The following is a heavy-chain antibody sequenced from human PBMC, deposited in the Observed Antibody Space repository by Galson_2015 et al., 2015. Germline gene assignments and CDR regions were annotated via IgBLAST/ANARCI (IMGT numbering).Heavy chain of an antibody. CDR3: AKFPDDILTGYWNY. J-gene: IGHJ4*02. D-gene: IGHD3-9*01. CDR2: ISGSGGST. Sequence: SLRLSCAASGFTFSSYAMSWVRQAPGKGLEWVPAISGSGGSTYYADSVKGRFTISRDNSKNTLYLQMNSLRAEDTAVYYCAKFPDDILTGYWNYWGQGTLVTVSS. V-gene: IGHV3-23*01. CDR1: GFTFSSYA.